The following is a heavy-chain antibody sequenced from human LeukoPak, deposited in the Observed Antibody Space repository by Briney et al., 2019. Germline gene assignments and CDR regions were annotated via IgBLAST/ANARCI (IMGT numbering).Heavy chain of an antibody. Sequence: PSETLSLTCTVSGGSISSYYWSWLRQPPGKGLEWIGYIYYSGSTNYNPSLKSRVTISVDTSKNQFSLKLSSVTAEDTAVYYCARDGQDYFTKYAFDIWGQGTMVTVSS. CDR3: ARDGQDYFTKYAFDI. D-gene: IGHD2/OR15-2a*01. J-gene: IGHJ3*02. CDR1: GGSISSYY. CDR2: IYYSGST. V-gene: IGHV4-59*12.